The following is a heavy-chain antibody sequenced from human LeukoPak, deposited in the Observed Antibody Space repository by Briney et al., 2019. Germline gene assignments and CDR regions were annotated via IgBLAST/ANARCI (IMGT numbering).Heavy chain of an antibody. CDR1: GFTFSSYC. CDR2: INSDGSTT. Sequence: PGGSLRLSCAACGFTFSSYCMHWLRQAPGKGVVWVSRINSDGSTTSYADSVKGRFTISRDNAKNTLYLQRNSLRAEDSSMYFCERDYYYYYLGVWGKGTTVTVSS. CDR3: ERDYYYYYLGV. J-gene: IGHJ6*03. V-gene: IGHV3-74*01.